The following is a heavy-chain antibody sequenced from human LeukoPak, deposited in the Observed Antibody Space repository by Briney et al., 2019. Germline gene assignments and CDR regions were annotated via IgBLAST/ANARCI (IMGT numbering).Heavy chain of an antibody. V-gene: IGHV4-30-4*08. CDR1: GGSISSSSYY. CDR3: ARERTYYFDY. J-gene: IGHJ4*02. CDR2: IYYRGST. Sequence: PSETLSLTCTVSGGSISSSSYYWGWIRQPPGKGLEWIGYIYYRGSTYYNPSLKSRVIISVDTSKNQFSLKLSSMTAADTAVYYCARERTYYFDYWGQGTQVTVSS.